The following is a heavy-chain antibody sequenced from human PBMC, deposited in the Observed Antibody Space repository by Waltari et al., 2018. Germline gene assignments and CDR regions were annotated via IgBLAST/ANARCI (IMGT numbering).Heavy chain of an antibody. J-gene: IGHJ6*02. D-gene: IGHD3-22*01. CDR3: ARSQNYYDSSGNLGMDV. CDR2: INPNSGGT. CDR1: GYTFTGYY. Sequence: QVQLVQSGAEVKKPGASVKVSCKASGYTFTGYYMHWVRQAPGQGLEWMGWINPNSGGTNYAQKVQGSVTMTRDTSISTAYMELSRLRSDDTAVYYCARSQNYYDSSGNLGMDVWGQGTTVTVSS. V-gene: IGHV1-2*02.